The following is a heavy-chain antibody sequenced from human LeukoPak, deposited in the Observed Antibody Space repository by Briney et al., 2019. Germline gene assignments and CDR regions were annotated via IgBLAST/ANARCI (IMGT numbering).Heavy chain of an antibody. Sequence: GGSLRLSCAASGFTFRSYAMSWVRQAPGKGLEWVSVISGSGGSRYYADSVKGRFTISRDNSKNTLFLQMNSLRAEDTAVYYCAKEIYGDSTGGRFQHWGQGTLVIVSS. V-gene: IGHV3-23*01. J-gene: IGHJ1*01. D-gene: IGHD4-17*01. CDR3: AKEIYGDSTGGRFQH. CDR1: GFTFRSYA. CDR2: ISGSGGSR.